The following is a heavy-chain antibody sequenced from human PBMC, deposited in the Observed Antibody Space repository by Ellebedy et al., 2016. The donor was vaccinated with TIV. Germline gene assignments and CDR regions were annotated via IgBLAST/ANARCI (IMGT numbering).Heavy chain of an antibody. CDR2: IYHSGST. CDR3: AGQKQWLTPVDY. J-gene: IGHJ4*02. D-gene: IGHD6-19*01. V-gene: IGHV4-38-2*02. Sequence: SETLSLTCTVSGYSISSGYYWGWIRQPPGKGLEWIGSIYHSGSTYYNPSLKSRVTISVDTSKNQFSLKLSSVTAADTAVYYCAGQKQWLTPVDYWGQGTLVTVSP. CDR1: GYSISSGYY.